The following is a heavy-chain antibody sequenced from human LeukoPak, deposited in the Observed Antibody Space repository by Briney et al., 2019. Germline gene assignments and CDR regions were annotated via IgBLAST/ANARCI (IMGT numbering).Heavy chain of an antibody. D-gene: IGHD5-12*01. Sequence: RAGGSLRLSCAASGFTFSTYAMSWVRQAPGKGLEWVSSIRGIDGSTYYADSVKGRFTISRDNSKNTVYLQMNSLRAEDTAVYHCAKDSVRGSSGYGNDGFDIWGQGTMVTVSS. CDR1: GFTFSTYA. V-gene: IGHV3-23*01. CDR3: AKDSVRGSSGYGNDGFDI. CDR2: IRGIDGST. J-gene: IGHJ3*02.